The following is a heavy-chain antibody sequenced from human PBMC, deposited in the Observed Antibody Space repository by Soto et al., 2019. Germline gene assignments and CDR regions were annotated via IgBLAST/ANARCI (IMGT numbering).Heavy chain of an antibody. CDR1: GFALSSSW. CDR3: ARGPRGWYGFDY. D-gene: IGHD6-19*01. CDR2: INFDGSST. J-gene: IGHJ4*02. V-gene: IGHV3-74*01. Sequence: EVQLVESGGGLVQPGGSLRLSCAGSGFALSSSWMHWVRQDPGKGLVWVSRINFDGSSTDYADSVRGRFTISRDNAKNTLYLEMNSLRAGDTAVYHCARGPRGWYGFDYWGQGTVVTVSS.